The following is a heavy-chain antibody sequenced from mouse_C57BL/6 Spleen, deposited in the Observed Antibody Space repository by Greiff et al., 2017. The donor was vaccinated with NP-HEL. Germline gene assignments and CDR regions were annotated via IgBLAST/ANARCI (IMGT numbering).Heavy chain of an antibody. CDR3: SRGDYGSSPYWFDY. J-gene: IGHJ2*01. CDR1: GYTFTSYW. D-gene: IGHD1-1*01. Sequence: QVQLQQPGAELVKPGASVKLSCKASGYTFTSYWITWVKQRPGQGLEWIGDIYPGSGSTNYNEKFKSKATLTVDTSSSTAYMQLSSLTSEDSAVYYCSRGDYGSSPYWFDYWGQVTTLTVAS. V-gene: IGHV1-55*01. CDR2: IYPGSGST.